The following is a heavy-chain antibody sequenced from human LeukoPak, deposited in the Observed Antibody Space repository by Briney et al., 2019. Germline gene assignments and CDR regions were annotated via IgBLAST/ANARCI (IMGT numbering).Heavy chain of an antibody. CDR3: ARQGGYSGYDYSSFDY. D-gene: IGHD5-12*01. CDR2: IYYSGST. J-gene: IGHJ4*02. V-gene: IGHV4-39*01. CDR1: GGSISSYY. Sequence: PSETLSLTCTVSGGSISSYYWGWIRQPPGKGLEWIGSIYYSGSTYYNPSLKSRVTISVDTSKNQFSLKLSSVTAADTAVYYCARQGGYSGYDYSSFDYWGQGTLVTVSS.